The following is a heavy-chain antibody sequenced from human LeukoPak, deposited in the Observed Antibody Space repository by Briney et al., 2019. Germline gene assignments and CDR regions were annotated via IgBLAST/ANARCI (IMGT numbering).Heavy chain of an antibody. D-gene: IGHD6-13*01. Sequence: GGSLRLSCTASGFTFGDYAMSWFRQAPGKGLEWVGFIRSKAYGGTTEYAASVKGRFTISRDDSKSIAYLQMNSLKTEDTAVYYCTRDDIAAAAYFDYWGQGTLVTVSS. CDR3: TRDDIAAAAYFDY. CDR1: GFTFGDYA. J-gene: IGHJ4*02. V-gene: IGHV3-49*03. CDR2: IRSKAYGGTT.